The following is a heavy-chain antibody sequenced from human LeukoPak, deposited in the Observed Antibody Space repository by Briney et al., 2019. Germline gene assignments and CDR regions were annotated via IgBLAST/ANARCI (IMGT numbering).Heavy chain of an antibody. Sequence: GGSLRLSCAASGFTFTTYAMNWVRQAPGKGLEWVSAISGSGGSTFYADSVKGRFTISRDNSKNTLYLQMNSLRAEDTAVYYCAKDQGLFNDWGQGTLVTVSS. CDR3: AKDQGLFND. J-gene: IGHJ4*02. CDR1: GFTFTTYA. CDR2: ISGSGGST. D-gene: IGHD2-8*01. V-gene: IGHV3-23*01.